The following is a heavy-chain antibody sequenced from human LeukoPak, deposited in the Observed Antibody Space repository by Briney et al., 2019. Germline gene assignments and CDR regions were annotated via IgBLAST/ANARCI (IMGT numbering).Heavy chain of an antibody. CDR2: INPNSGGT. CDR1: GYTFTGYY. J-gene: IGHJ4*02. Sequence: ASVKVSCKASGYTFTGYYMHWVRQAPGQGLEWMGRINPNSGGTNYAQKFQGRVTMTRDTSISTAYMELSRLRSDDTAVYYCARAIAVAGHKAPADYWGQGTLVTVSS. CDR3: ARAIAVAGHKAPADY. V-gene: IGHV1-2*06. D-gene: IGHD6-19*01.